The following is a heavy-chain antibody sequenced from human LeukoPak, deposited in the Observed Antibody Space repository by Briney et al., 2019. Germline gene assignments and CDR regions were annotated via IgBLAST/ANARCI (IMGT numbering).Heavy chain of an antibody. V-gene: IGHV3-15*01. CDR1: GFTFSNAW. D-gene: IGHD2-2*02. CDR2: IKSKTDGGTT. J-gene: IGHJ4*02. Sequence: GGSLRLSCAASGFTFSNAWMSWVRQAPGKGLEWVGRIKSKTDGGTTDYAAPVKGRFTISGDDSKNTLYLQMNSLKTEDTAVYYCTTQKGYCSSTSCYMYDYWGQGTLVTVSS. CDR3: TTQKGYCSSTSCYMYDY.